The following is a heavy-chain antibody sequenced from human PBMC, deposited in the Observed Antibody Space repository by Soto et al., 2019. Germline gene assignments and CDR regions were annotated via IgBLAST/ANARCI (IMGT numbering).Heavy chain of an antibody. CDR2: IIPFSGTV. Sequence: SVKVSCKTSGGSFMSQAISWVRRAPGQGPEWMGGIIPFSGTVTYTQRFQGRLTLTADDPTKTAYMELSSLRSEDTAVYYCARGSYDSYAGFFGMDVWGQGTKVTVSS. D-gene: IGHD3-10*01. J-gene: IGHJ6*02. CDR1: GGSFMSQA. V-gene: IGHV1-69*13. CDR3: ARGSYDSYAGFFGMDV.